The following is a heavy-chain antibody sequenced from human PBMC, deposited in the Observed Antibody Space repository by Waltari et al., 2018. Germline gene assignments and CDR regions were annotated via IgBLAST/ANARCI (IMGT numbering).Heavy chain of an antibody. CDR2: INQSGSP. Sequence: QVQLLQWGAGLLTPSETLSLTCGVYGGSFTGYYWTWFRQPPGKGLEWIGEINQSGSPNYNPSLRSRVTISLDTSKNHFSLSLASVSAADTAVYYCARKRAAFDIWGQGTLVNVSS. CDR1: GGSFTGYY. V-gene: IGHV4-34*01. CDR3: ARKRAAFDI. J-gene: IGHJ3*02.